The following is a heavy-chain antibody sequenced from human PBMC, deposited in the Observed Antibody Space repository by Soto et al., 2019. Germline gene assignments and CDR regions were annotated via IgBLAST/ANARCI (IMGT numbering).Heavy chain of an antibody. D-gene: IGHD2-15*01. CDR1: GYTFTSYG. CDR2: ISAYNGNT. J-gene: IGHJ4*02. CDR3: ARDRCSGGSCYSGGYFDY. V-gene: IGHV1-18*01. Sequence: QVQLVQSGAEVKKAGASVKVSCKASGYTFTSYGISWVRQAPGQGLEWMGWISAYNGNTNYAQKLQGRVTMTTDTSTSTAYMELRSLRSDDTAVYYCARDRCSGGSCYSGGYFDYWGQGTLVTVSS.